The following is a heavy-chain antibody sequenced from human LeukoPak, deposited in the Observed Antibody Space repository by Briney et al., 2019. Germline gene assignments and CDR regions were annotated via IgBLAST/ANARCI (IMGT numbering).Heavy chain of an antibody. CDR2: ISSSGSTI. CDR3: ARDQIRIWFGELSSGGMDV. Sequence: PGGSLRLSCAASGFTFSDYYMSWIRQAPGKGLEWVSYISSSGSTIYYADSVKGRFTISRDNAKNSLYLQMNSLRAEDTAVYYCARDQIRIWFGELSSGGMDVWGQGTTVTVSS. CDR1: GFTFSDYY. D-gene: IGHD3-10*01. V-gene: IGHV3-11*01. J-gene: IGHJ6*02.